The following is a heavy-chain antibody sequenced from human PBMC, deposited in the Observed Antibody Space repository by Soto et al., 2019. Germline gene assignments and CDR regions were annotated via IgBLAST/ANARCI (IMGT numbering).Heavy chain of an antibody. CDR1: GDSLKNHY. V-gene: IGHV4-59*11. CDR3: ARSSMVPVAYFAF. CDR2: SYDSGST. J-gene: IGHJ4*02. Sequence: PSEPLSLTCAVSGDSLKNHYWAWIRHSPGKGLEWIGNSYDSGSTNYSPALKSRVSMSVDTPKNLFPLKMISVTAADTAFFYCARSSMVPVAYFAFWGQGPVVTVSS. D-gene: IGHD3-10*01.